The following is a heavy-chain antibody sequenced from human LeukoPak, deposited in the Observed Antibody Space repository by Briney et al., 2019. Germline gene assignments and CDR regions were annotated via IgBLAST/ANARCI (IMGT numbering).Heavy chain of an antibody. J-gene: IGHJ4*02. CDR1: GFTFSSYW. D-gene: IGHD5-24*01. CDR3: TRVGYIDEGIDY. Sequence: GGSLRLSCAASGFTFSSYWMSWVRQAPGKGLEWVANIKQDGSEKSYVDSVKGRFTIPRDNAKNSLYLQMNSLRAEDTAIYYCTRVGYIDEGIDYWGQGTLVTVPS. CDR2: IKQDGSEK. V-gene: IGHV3-7*04.